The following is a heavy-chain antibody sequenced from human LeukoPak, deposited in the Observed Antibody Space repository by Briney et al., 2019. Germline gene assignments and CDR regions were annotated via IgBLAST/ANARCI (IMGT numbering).Heavy chain of an antibody. CDR2: ISYDGSNK. J-gene: IGHJ4*02. CDR3: AKLTAVAGDLDY. D-gene: IGHD6-19*01. CDR1: GFTFSTFD. V-gene: IGHV3-30*18. Sequence: GGSLRLSCAASGFTFSTFDMYWVRQAPGKGLEWVAVISYDGSNKYYADSVKGRWTTSRDNSKNTLYLQMNSLRAEDTAVYYCAKLTAVAGDLDYWGQGTQVTVSS.